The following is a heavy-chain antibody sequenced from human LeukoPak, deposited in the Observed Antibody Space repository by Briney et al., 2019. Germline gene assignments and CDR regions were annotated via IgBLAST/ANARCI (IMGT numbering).Heavy chain of an antibody. CDR2: ISGSGGST. CDR1: GFTFSSYA. V-gene: IGHV3-23*01. CDR3: AKDHQVGATMGPYYFDY. Sequence: GGSLRLSCAASGFTFSSYAMSWVRQAPGKGLEWVSAISGSGGSTYYADSVKGRFTTSRDNSKNTLYLQMNSLRAEDTAVYYCAKDHQVGATMGPYYFDYWGQGTLVTVSS. D-gene: IGHD1-26*01. J-gene: IGHJ4*02.